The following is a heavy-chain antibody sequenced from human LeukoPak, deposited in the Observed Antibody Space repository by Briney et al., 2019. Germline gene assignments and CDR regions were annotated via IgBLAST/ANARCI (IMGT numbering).Heavy chain of an antibody. CDR3: ARVLIYSSSWYPAMSYYMDV. J-gene: IGHJ6*03. D-gene: IGHD6-13*01. Sequence: SETLSLTCAVYGGSFSGYYWSGIRQPPGKGLEWIGEINHSGSTNYNPSLKSRVTISVDTSKNQFSLKLSSVTAADTAVYYCARVLIYSSSWYPAMSYYMDVWGKGTTVTVSS. CDR1: GGSFSGYY. V-gene: IGHV4-34*01. CDR2: INHSGST.